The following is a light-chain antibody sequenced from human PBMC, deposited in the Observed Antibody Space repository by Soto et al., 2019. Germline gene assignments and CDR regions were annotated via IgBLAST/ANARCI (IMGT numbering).Light chain of an antibody. Sequence: DIQKPESPSTLYGSVGDRVTITCRASQTISSWLAWYQQKPGKAPKLLIYKASTLKSGVPSRFSGSGSGTEFTLTISSLQPDDFATYYCQQYNSYSWAFGQGTKVDIK. CDR3: QQYNSYSWA. CDR1: QTISSW. CDR2: KAS. V-gene: IGKV1-5*03. J-gene: IGKJ1*01.